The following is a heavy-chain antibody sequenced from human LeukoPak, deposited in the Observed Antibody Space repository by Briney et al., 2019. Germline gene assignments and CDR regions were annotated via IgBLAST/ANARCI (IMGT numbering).Heavy chain of an antibody. CDR2: INHSGST. CDR3: ARGRVVRGNWFDP. D-gene: IGHD4-23*01. V-gene: IGHV4-34*01. J-gene: IGHJ5*02. CDR1: GGSFSGYY. Sequence: SETLSLTCAVYGGSFSGYYWSWIRQPPGKGLEWIGEINHSGSTNYNPSLKSRVTISVDTSKNQFSLKLSSVTAADTAVYYCARGRVVRGNWFDPWGQGTLVTVSS.